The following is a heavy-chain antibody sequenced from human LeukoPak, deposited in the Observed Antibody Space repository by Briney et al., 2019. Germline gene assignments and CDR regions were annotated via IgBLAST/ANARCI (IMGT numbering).Heavy chain of an antibody. Sequence: ASVKVSCKASGYTFTSYVINWVRQATGQGPEWMGWMNPNSGNTGYAQKFQGRVTITRNTSISTAYMELSSLRSEDTAVYYCATDIPVLRYFDWLPDAFDIWGQGTMVTVSS. CDR3: ATDIPVLRYFDWLPDAFDI. D-gene: IGHD3-9*01. CDR2: MNPNSGNT. CDR1: GYTFTSYV. V-gene: IGHV1-8*01. J-gene: IGHJ3*02.